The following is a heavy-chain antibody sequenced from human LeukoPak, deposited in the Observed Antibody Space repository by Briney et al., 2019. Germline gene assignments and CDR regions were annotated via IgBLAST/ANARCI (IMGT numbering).Heavy chain of an antibody. D-gene: IGHD1-1*01. J-gene: IGHJ5*02. V-gene: IGHV1-69*05. CDR3: ARDLLTGYNWFDP. CDR2: IIPIFGTA. CDR1: GGTFSSYS. Sequence: SVKVSCKASGGTFSSYSISWVRQAPGQGLEWMGRIIPIFGTANYAQKFQGRVTITTDESTSTAYMELSSLRSEDTAVYYCARDLLTGYNWFDPWGQGTLVTVSS.